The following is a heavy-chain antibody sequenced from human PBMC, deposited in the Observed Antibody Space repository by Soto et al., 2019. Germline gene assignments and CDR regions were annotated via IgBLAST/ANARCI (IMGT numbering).Heavy chain of an antibody. CDR1: GGTFSSYA. CDR3: ARDPGYYDSPVSGSGV. V-gene: IGHV1-69*13. Sequence: GASVKVSCKASGGTFSSYAISWVRQAPGQGLEWMGGIIPIFGTANYAQKFQGRVTITADESTSTAYMELSSLRPEDTAVYYCARDPGYYDSPVSGSGVWGQGTTVTVSS. CDR2: IIPIFGTA. J-gene: IGHJ6*02. D-gene: IGHD3-3*01.